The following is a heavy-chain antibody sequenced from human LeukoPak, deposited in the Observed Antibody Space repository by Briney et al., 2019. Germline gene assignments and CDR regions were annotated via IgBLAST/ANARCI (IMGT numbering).Heavy chain of an antibody. J-gene: IGHJ5*02. D-gene: IGHD3-10*01. CDR1: GGSISSGDYY. Sequence: PSETLSLTCTVSGGSISSGDYYWSWIRQPPGKGLEWIGYIYYSGSTYHNPSLKSRVTISVDTSKNQFSLKLSSVTAADTAVYYCAREHYYGSGSYYGRSGWFDPWGQGTLVTVSS. V-gene: IGHV4-30-4*01. CDR2: IYYSGST. CDR3: AREHYYGSGSYYGRSGWFDP.